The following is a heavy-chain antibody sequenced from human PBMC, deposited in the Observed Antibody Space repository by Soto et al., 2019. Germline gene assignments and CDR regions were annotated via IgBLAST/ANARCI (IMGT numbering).Heavy chain of an antibody. CDR2: INHSGST. CDR3: ARDDRVATAATPFCYYVMDV. CDR1: GGSFSGYY. V-gene: IGHV4-34*01. D-gene: IGHD5-12*01. J-gene: IGHJ6*02. Sequence: SETLSLTCAVYGGSFSGYYWSWIRQPPGKGLEWIGEINHSGSTNYNPSLKSRVSISVDTSKNQFSLNLNSVTAADTAVYYCARDDRVATAATPFCYYVMDVWGQGTTVTVSS.